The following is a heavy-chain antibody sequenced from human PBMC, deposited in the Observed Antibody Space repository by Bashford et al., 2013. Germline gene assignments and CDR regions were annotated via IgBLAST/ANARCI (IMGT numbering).Heavy chain of an antibody. D-gene: IGHD6-13*01. CDR3: ARGVGAAAVEFDY. V-gene: IGHV4-4*02. J-gene: IGHJ4*02. CDR2: IYHSGST. CDR1: GGSISSSNW. Sequence: SETLSLTCAVSGGSISSSNWWSWVRQPPGKGLEWIGEIYHSGSTNYNPSLKSRVTISVDTSKNQFSLKLSSVTAADTAVYYCARGVGAAAVEFDYWGQGTLVTVSS.